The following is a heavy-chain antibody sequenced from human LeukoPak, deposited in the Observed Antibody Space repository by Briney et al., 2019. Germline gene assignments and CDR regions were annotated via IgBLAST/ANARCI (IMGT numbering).Heavy chain of an antibody. D-gene: IGHD3-22*01. Sequence: PGGSLRLSCAASGFTFSNAWMNCVRQAPGKGREWVGRIKSKTDGGTTDYAAPVKGRFTISRDDSKNTLYLQMNSLKTEDTAVYYCTTLSMIVVITDFDYWGQGTLVTVSS. CDR1: GFTFSNAW. CDR3: TTLSMIVVITDFDY. CDR2: IKSKTDGGTT. J-gene: IGHJ4*02. V-gene: IGHV3-15*01.